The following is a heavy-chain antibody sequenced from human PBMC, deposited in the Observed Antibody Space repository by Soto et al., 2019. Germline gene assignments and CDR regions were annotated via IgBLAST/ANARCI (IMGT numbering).Heavy chain of an antibody. Sequence: PGGSLRLSCAASGFTFSSYGFHWVRQAPGKGLEWVAFMSQDGNNKYYAESVKGRFTISRDNSKNTLYLQMNSLRAEDTAVYYCASDPSGYSSGWYSGMDVCGQGTTVTVS. V-gene: IGHV3-30-3*01. CDR3: ASDPSGYSSGWYSGMDV. CDR1: GFTFSSYG. CDR2: MSQDGNNK. J-gene: IGHJ6*02. D-gene: IGHD6-19*01.